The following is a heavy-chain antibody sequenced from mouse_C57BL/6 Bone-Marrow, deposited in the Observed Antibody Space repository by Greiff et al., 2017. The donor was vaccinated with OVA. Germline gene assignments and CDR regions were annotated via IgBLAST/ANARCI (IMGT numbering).Heavy chain of an antibody. CDR3: TGGIPMYYYGSSPVWDFDG. J-gene: IGHJ1*03. CDR1: GFTFSNYW. CDR2: IRLKSDNYAT. V-gene: IGHV6-3*01. D-gene: IGHD1-1*01. Sequence: EVQVEESGGGLVQPGGSMKLSCVASGFTFSNYWMNWVRQSPEKGLEWVAQIRLKSDNYATHYAESVKGRFTISRYDSKSSVYLKMNNLRAEDTEMYYCTGGIPMYYYGSSPVWDFDGWGTGATVTAST.